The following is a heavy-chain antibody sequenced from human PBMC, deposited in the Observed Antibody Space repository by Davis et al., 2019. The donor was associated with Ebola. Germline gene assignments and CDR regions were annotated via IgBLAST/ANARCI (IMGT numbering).Heavy chain of an antibody. Sequence: ASVKVSCKASGYTFTSYYMHWVRQAPGQGLEWMGWMNPNSGNTGYAQKFQGRVTMTRNTSISTAYMELSSLRSEDTAMYFCARGTRSFDSWGQGTLVIVSS. V-gene: IGHV1-8*02. CDR2: MNPNSGNT. CDR3: ARGTRSFDS. CDR1: GYTFTSYY. J-gene: IGHJ5*01. D-gene: IGHD3-16*01.